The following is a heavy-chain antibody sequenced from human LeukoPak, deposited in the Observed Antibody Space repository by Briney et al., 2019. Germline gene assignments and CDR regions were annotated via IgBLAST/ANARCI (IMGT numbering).Heavy chain of an antibody. CDR2: ISYDGSNK. CDR1: GFTFSSYA. D-gene: IGHD1-14*01. Sequence: GGSLRLSCAASGFTFSSYAMHWVRQAPGKGLEWVAVISYDGSNKYYADSVKGRFTISRDNPKNTLYLQMNSLRAEDTAVYDCARAPRTANHVDYWGQGTLVTVSS. V-gene: IGHV3-30*04. J-gene: IGHJ4*02. CDR3: ARAPRTANHVDY.